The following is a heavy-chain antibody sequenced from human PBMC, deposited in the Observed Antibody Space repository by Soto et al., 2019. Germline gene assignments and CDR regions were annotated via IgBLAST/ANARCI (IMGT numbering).Heavy chain of an antibody. CDR2: ISSSSGYI. V-gene: IGHV3-21*04. J-gene: IGHJ6*03. CDR3: ARDQGEYDIMTERYFYYMDV. D-gene: IGHD3-9*01. Sequence: EVQLVESGGGLVKPGGSLRLSCAASGFTLSTYRMSWVRQAPGKALEWVSSISSSSGYIYYADSVKGRFTISRDNAKNSQDLQMNSLRAENTAVYYCARDQGEYDIMTERYFYYMDVWGKGTTGTISS. CDR1: GFTLSTYR.